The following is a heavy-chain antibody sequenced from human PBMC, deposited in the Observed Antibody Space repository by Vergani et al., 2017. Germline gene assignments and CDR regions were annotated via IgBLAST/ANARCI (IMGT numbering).Heavy chain of an antibody. J-gene: IGHJ6*02. D-gene: IGHD4-17*01. CDR3: EIVEGDYGDLYYYYGMDV. CDR2: TYYRSNWYN. V-gene: IGHV6-1*01. CDR1: GDSVSSNSAA. Sequence: QVQLQQSGPGLVKPSQTLSLTCAISGDSVSSNSAAWNWIRQSPSRGLEWLGRTYYRSNWYNDYAVSVKSLITINPDTSKNQFSLQLNSVTPEDTAVYYCEIVEGDYGDLYYYYGMDVWGQGTTVTVSS.